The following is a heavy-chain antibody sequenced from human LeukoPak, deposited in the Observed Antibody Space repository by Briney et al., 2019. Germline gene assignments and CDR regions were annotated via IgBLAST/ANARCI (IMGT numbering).Heavy chain of an antibody. CDR2: IYYSEST. Sequence: PAETLSLTCTVSGGSISSAGDYWSWIRQPSGKGPEWAGYIYYSESTYYTPSLKTRGTISVDTSKNHFSLKLSSVTAADTAVYYCARDSCIGGSCNDAFDIWGQGTMVTVSS. CDR3: ARDSCIGGSCNDAFDI. CDR1: GGSISSAGDY. V-gene: IGHV4-31*03. D-gene: IGHD2-15*01. J-gene: IGHJ3*02.